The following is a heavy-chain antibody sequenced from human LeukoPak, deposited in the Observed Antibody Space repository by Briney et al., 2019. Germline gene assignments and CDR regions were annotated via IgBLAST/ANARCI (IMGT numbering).Heavy chain of an antibody. V-gene: IGHV3-7*03. CDR1: GLILRGSW. CDR2: INHNGNVN. CDR3: ARGGGLDV. D-gene: IGHD3-16*01. Sequence: GGSLRLSCAASGLILRGSWMNWARQAPGKGLEWVASINHNGNVNYYVDSVKGRFTISRDNAKNSLYLQMSNLRAEDTAVYFCARGGGLDVWGQGATVTVSS. J-gene: IGHJ6*02.